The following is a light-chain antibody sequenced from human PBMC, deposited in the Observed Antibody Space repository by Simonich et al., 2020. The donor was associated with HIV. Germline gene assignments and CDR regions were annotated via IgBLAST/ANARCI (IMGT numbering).Light chain of an antibody. V-gene: IGLV8-61*01. Sequence: QTVVTQEPSFSVSPGGTVTLTCGLRSGSVSTSYYPSWYQQTPGQAPRTLIYSKNTRSSGVPDRFSGSILGNKAALTITGAQADDESDYYCVLYMGSGIWVFGGGTKLTVL. J-gene: IGLJ3*02. CDR2: SKN. CDR1: SGSVSTSYY. CDR3: VLYMGSGIWV.